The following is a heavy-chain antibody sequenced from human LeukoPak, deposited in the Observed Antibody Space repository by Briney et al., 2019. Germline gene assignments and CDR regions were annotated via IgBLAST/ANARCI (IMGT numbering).Heavy chain of an antibody. CDR3: AREPVATISYYYYGMDV. J-gene: IGHJ6*02. CDR2: IYSGGST. Sequence: GGSLRLSCADSGFTVSSNYMSWVRQAPGKGLEWVSVIYSGGSTCYADSVKGRFTISRDNSKNTLYLQMNSLRAEDTAVYYCAREPVATISYYYYGMDVWGRGTTVTVSS. D-gene: IGHD5-12*01. CDR1: GFTVSSNY. V-gene: IGHV3-66*02.